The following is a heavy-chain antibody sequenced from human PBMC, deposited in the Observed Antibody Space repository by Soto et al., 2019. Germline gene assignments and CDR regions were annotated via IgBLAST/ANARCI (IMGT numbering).Heavy chain of an antibody. J-gene: IGHJ3*02. CDR3: AKSTKGGGDAFDI. CDR1: GFTLSSYA. CDR2: ISGSGGST. D-gene: IGHD2-2*01. V-gene: IGHV3-23*01. Sequence: PGGSLRLSCAASGFTLSSYAMSWVRQAPGKGLEWVSAISGSGGSTYYADSVKGRFTISRDNSKNTLYLQMNSLRAEDTAVYYCAKSTKGGGDAFDIWGQGTMVTVSS.